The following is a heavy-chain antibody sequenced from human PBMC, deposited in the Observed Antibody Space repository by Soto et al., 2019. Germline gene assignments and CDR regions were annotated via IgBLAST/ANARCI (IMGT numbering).Heavy chain of an antibody. CDR2: IYLDGDK. J-gene: IGHJ5*02. CDR1: GLPLTTTGVG. CDR3: APRLRSYGLGTERGNSFDP. D-gene: IGHD3-10*01. V-gene: IGHV2-5*02. Sequence: QVTLKESGPTLVRPTQTLTLTCTFSGLPLTTTGVGVGWLRQPRGKAPEWLELIYLDGDKRHSPPQQNRLTINRDTSKNQVTLTMTNMDPVDTATYYCAPRLRSYGLGTERGNSFDPWGQGILVTVSS.